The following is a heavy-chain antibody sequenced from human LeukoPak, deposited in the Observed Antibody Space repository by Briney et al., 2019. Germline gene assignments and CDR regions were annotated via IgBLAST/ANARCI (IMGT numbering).Heavy chain of an antibody. D-gene: IGHD6-6*01. CDR1: GFTFDDYA. CDR2: ISGDGGST. V-gene: IGHV3-43*02. Sequence: GGSLRLSCAASGFTFDDYATHWVRQAPGKGLEWVSLISGDGGSTYYADSVKGRFTISRDNSKNSLYLQMNSLRTEDTALYYCAKDTAGIAARLNYYYGMDVWGQGTTVTVSS. CDR3: AKDTAGIAARLNYYYGMDV. J-gene: IGHJ6*02.